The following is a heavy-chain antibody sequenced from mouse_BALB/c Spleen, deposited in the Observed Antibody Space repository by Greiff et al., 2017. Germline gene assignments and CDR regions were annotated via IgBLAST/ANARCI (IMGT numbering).Heavy chain of an antibody. CDR3: ARDGNYAMDY. CDR2: ISYSGST. V-gene: IGHV3-2*02. D-gene: IGHD2-1*01. J-gene: IGHJ4*01. Sequence: EVQLVESGPGLVKPSQSLSLTCTVTGYSITSDYAWNWIRQFPGNKLEWMGYISYSGSTSYNPSLKSRISITRDTSKNQFFLQLNSVTTEDTATYYWARDGNYAMDYWGQGISVTVSS. CDR1: GYSITSDYA.